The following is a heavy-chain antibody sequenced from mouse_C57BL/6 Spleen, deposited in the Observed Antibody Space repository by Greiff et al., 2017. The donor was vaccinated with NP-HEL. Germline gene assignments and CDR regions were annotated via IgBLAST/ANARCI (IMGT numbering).Heavy chain of an antibody. J-gene: IGHJ2*01. CDR2: IHPNSGST. CDR3: ARRDSNYPYYFDY. V-gene: IGHV1-64*01. CDR1: GYTFTSYW. D-gene: IGHD2-5*01. Sequence: VQLQQPGAELVKPGASVKLSCKASGYTFTSYWMHWVKQRPGQGLEWIGMIHPNSGSTNYNEKFKSKATLTVDKSSSTAYMQLSSLTSEDSAVYYCARRDSNYPYYFDYWGQGTTLTVSS.